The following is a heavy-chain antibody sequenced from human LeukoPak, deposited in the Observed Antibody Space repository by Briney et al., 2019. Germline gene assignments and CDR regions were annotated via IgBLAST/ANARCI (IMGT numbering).Heavy chain of an antibody. Sequence: PKASVKVSCNASGYTFTSYGICWVRQAPGQGLEWMGWSSAYNGNTNYAQKLQGRVTMTTDTSTSTVYMELRSLTSDDTAVYYCARGGSGWSRDYWGQGTLVTVSS. J-gene: IGHJ4*02. CDR1: GYTFTSYG. CDR3: ARGGSGWSRDY. D-gene: IGHD6-19*01. CDR2: SSAYNGNT. V-gene: IGHV1-18*01.